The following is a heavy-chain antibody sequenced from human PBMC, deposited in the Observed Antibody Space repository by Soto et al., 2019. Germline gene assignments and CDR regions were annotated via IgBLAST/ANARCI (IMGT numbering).Heavy chain of an antibody. CDR2: INHSGST. CDR3: ARADSNYYGMDV. CDR1: GGSFSGYY. D-gene: IGHD6-13*01. Sequence: SETLSLTCAVYGGSFSGYYWSWIRQPPGKGLEWIGEINHSGSTNYNPSLKSRVTISVDTSKNQFSLKLSSVTAADTAVYYCARADSNYYGMDVWGQGTTGTVSS. J-gene: IGHJ6*02. V-gene: IGHV4-34*01.